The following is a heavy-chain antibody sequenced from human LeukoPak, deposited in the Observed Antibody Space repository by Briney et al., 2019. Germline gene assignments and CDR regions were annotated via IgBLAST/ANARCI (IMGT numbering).Heavy chain of an antibody. J-gene: IGHJ4*02. V-gene: IGHV3-53*01. CDR2: IYSGGST. CDR3: ARLRIAVAGYFDY. D-gene: IGHD6-19*01. CDR1: GFTVSSNY. Sequence: GGSLRLSCAASGFTVSSNYMSWVRQAPGKGLEWVSVIYSGGSTYYADSVKGRFTISRDNSKNTLYLQMNSLRAEDTAVYYCARLRIAVAGYFDYWGQGTLVTVSS.